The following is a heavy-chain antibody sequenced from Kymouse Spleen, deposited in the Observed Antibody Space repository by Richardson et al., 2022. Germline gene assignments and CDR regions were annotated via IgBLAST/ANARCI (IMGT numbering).Heavy chain of an antibody. Sequence: QLQLQESGPGLVKPSETLSLTCTVSGGSISSSSYYWGWIRQPPGKGLEWIGSIYYSGSTYYNPSLKSRVTISVDTSKNQFSLKLSSVTAADTAVYYCARQRGGDYYWYFDLWGRGTLVTVSS. CDR3: ARQRGGDYYWYFDL. D-gene: IGHD4-17*01. CDR2: IYYSGST. J-gene: IGHJ2*01. CDR1: GGSISSSSYY. V-gene: IGHV4-39*01.